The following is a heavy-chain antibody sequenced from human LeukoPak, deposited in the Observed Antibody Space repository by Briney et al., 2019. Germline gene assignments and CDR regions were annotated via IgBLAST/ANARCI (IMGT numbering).Heavy chain of an antibody. D-gene: IGHD3-10*01. J-gene: IGHJ3*01. CDR2: IYHTGRT. CDR1: GASISSGDYY. V-gene: IGHV4-30-4*01. CDR3: ARDGFGIT. Sequence: LESGPTLVKPSQTLSLTCTVSGASISSGDYYWSWLRQPPGKGLEWIAYIYHTGRTYYNPSLKSRISISIDTSKNQFSLKLSSVTAADTAVYYCARDGFGITWGRGTMVTVSS.